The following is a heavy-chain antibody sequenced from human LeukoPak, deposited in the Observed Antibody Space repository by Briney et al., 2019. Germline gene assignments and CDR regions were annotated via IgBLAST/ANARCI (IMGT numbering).Heavy chain of an antibody. Sequence: SRPTLLKPPQTPTLTCTFSGFSVSTSALRVGWIRQPPVKALEWLGIIYWEVEKLYRPSLKSRLSITRDTSKNKVVLTMTNMDPVDTATYYCARRLGAVAGAFDYWGQGTLVTVSS. D-gene: IGHD6-19*01. CDR3: ARRLGAVAGAFDY. CDR1: GFSVSTSALR. CDR2: IYWEVEK. J-gene: IGHJ4*02. V-gene: IGHV2-5*02.